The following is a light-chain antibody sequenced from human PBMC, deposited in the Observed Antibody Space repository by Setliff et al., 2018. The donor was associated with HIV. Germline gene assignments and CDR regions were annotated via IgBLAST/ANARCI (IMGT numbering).Light chain of an antibody. CDR2: VSS. CDR1: SSSIGAGYD. J-gene: IGLJ2*01. V-gene: IGLV1-40*01. Sequence: QSVLTQPPSVSGAPGQSVTIPCTGSSSSIGAGYDVHWYQHLPGTVPKLLIYVSSNRPSGVPDRFSAAKSGTSASLAITGLQAEDEADYYCQSYDSSLSALVFGGGTKVTVL. CDR3: QSYDSSLSALV.